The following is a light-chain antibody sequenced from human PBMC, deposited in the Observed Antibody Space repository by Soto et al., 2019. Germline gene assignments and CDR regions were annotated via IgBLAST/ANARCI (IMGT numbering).Light chain of an antibody. CDR3: QQYYSYPRLT. Sequence: IQMTQSPSSLSASTGDRVTITCRASQGISSYLAWYQQKPGKAPKLLIYAASTLQSGVPSRFSGSGSGTDFTLTISCLQSEDFATYYCQQYYSYPRLTFGGGTKVEIK. J-gene: IGKJ4*01. CDR2: AAS. V-gene: IGKV1-8*01. CDR1: QGISSY.